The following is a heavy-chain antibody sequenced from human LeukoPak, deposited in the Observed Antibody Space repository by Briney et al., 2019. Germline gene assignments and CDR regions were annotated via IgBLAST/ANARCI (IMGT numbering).Heavy chain of an antibody. D-gene: IGHD3-9*01. Sequence: GGSLRLSCAASGITFSSYSMNWVRQAPGKGLEWVSSISSSSSYIYYADSVKGRFTISRDNAKNSLYLQMNSLRAEDTAVYYCARGGLHYDILTGYYNWGQGTLVTVSS. CDR1: GITFSSYS. CDR3: ARGGLHYDILTGYYN. CDR2: ISSSSSYI. J-gene: IGHJ4*02. V-gene: IGHV3-21*01.